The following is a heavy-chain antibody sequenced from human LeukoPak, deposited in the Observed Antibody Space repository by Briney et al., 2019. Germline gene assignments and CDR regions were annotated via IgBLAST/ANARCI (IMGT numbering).Heavy chain of an antibody. CDR1: GYTFTSYD. Sequence: GASVKVSCKTSGYTFTSYDISWVRQAPGQGLEWMGWISAYNGNTNYAQKFQGRVTMTTDTSTSTAYIELRSLRSDDTAVYYCARDICSGDRCYPYYFDYWGQGALVTVSS. J-gene: IGHJ4*02. CDR3: ARDICSGDRCYPYYFDY. V-gene: IGHV1-18*01. D-gene: IGHD2-15*01. CDR2: ISAYNGNT.